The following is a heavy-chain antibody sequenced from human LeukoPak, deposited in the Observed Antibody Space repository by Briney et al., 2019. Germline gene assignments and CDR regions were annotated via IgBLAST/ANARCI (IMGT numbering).Heavy chain of an antibody. CDR3: AKRSGYGLYYFDY. Sequence: GGSLRLSCAASGFTFSSYGMHWVRQAPGKGLEWVAFIRYDGSNKYYADSVKGRFTISRDNSKNTLYLQMNSLRVEDTAVYYCAKRSGYGLYYFDYWGQGTLVTVSS. CDR2: IRYDGSNK. CDR1: GFTFSSYG. D-gene: IGHD4-17*01. V-gene: IGHV3-30*02. J-gene: IGHJ4*02.